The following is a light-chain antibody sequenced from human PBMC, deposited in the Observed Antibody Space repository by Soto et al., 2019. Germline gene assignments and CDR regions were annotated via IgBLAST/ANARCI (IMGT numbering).Light chain of an antibody. V-gene: IGKV3-11*01. Sequence: VLTQSPVTLSLSPGDRATLSCRASQSVSTYLAWYRQVPGQPPRLLIYDTTNRASGIPPRFSGSRSGTDFTLTISSVDPEDFALYYCHQRNTFGQGTRLEIK. CDR1: QSVSTY. CDR2: DTT. CDR3: HQRNT. J-gene: IGKJ5*01.